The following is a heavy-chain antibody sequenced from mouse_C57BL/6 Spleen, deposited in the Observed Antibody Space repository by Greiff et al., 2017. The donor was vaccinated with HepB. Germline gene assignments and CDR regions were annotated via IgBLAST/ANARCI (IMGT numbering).Heavy chain of an antibody. CDR2: IYPRSGNT. D-gene: IGHD3-2*02. V-gene: IGHV1-81*01. CDR3: ASQDSSGSLFAY. J-gene: IGHJ3*01. CDR1: GYTFTSYG. Sequence: QVQLQQSGAELARPGASVKLSCKASGYTFTSYGISWVKQRTGQGLEWIGEIYPRSGNTYYNEKFKGKATLTADKSSSTAYMELRSLTSEDSAVYFCASQDSSGSLFAYWGQGTLVTVSA.